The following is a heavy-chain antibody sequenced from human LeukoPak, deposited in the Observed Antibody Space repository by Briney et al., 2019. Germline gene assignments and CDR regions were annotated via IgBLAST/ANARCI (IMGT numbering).Heavy chain of an antibody. V-gene: IGHV4-39*01. J-gene: IGHJ5*02. CDR2: IYYSGST. D-gene: IGHD3-22*01. CDR1: GGSISSSSYY. CDR3: ARKRYYYDSSGYYYLDWFDP. Sequence: SETRSLTCTVSGGSISSSSYYGGGIRQPPGKGLEWIGSIYYSGSTYYNPSLKSRVTISVDTSKNQFSLKLSSVTAADTAVYYCARKRYYYDSSGYYYLDWFDPWGQGTLVTVSS.